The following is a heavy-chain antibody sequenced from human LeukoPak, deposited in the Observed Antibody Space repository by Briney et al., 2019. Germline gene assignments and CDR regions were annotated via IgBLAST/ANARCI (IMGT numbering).Heavy chain of an antibody. V-gene: IGHV3-30*03. D-gene: IGHD1-7*01. Sequence: PGGSLRLSCAASGFTFSSYGMHWVRQAPGKGLEWVAVISYDGSNKYYADSVKGRFTISRDNSKNTLYLQMNSLRAEDTAVYYCARDGNYLEYDYWGQGTLVTVSS. CDR1: GFTFSSYG. J-gene: IGHJ4*02. CDR2: ISYDGSNK. CDR3: ARDGNYLEYDY.